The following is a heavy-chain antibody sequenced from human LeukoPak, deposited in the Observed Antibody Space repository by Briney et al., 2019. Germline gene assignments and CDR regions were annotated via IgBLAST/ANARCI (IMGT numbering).Heavy chain of an antibody. CDR2: MNPNSGNT. CDR3: ARGGSRGEYDFWSGYDHYYYYGMDV. Sequence: GASVKVSCKASGYTFTSYDINWVRQATGQGLEWMGWMNPNSGNTGYAQNFQGRVTMTRNTSISTAYMELSSLRSEDTAVYYCARGGSRGEYDFWSGYDHYYYYGMDVWGQGTTVTVSS. V-gene: IGHV1-8*01. J-gene: IGHJ6*02. CDR1: GYTFTSYD. D-gene: IGHD3-3*01.